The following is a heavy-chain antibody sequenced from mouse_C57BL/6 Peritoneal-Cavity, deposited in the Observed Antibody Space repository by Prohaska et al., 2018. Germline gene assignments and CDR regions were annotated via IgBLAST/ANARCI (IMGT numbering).Heavy chain of an antibody. J-gene: IGHJ1*03. CDR2: INPNNGGT. Sequence: HGKSLEWIGDINPNNGGTIYNQKFKGKATLTVDKSSSTAYMELRSLTSEDTAVYYCARPSPYFDVWGTGTTVTVSS. V-gene: IGHV1-18*01. CDR3: ARPSPYFDV.